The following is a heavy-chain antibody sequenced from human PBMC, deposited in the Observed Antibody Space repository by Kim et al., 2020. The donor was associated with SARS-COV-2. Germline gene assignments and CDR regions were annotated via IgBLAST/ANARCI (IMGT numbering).Heavy chain of an antibody. CDR2: IKQDGSEE. Sequence: GGSLRLSCAASGFTFSSYWMSWVRQAPGKGLEWVANIKQDGSEEYYVDSVKGRFTISRDNVKSSVFLQMNSLRAEDTAVYYCARDHVAYGDPYYPMGVWGQGTTVTVSS. D-gene: IGHD4-17*01. CDR3: ARDHVAYGDPYYPMGV. V-gene: IGHV3-7*03. J-gene: IGHJ6*02. CDR1: GFTFSSYW.